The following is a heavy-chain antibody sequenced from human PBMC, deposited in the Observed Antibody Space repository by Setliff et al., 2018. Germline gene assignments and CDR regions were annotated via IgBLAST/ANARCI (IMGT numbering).Heavy chain of an antibody. CDR2: INHSGGST. CDR1: GFTFNRFA. D-gene: IGHD2-15*01. CDR3: AKDDAGYCSGGSCYAPFDY. V-gene: IGHV3-23*01. Sequence: QSGGSLRLSCAASGFTFNRFAMSWVRQTPGKGLEWVSAINHSGGSTYYADPVKGRFTISRDNSKNTLYLQMNSLRAEDTAVYYCAKDDAGYCSGGSCYAPFDYWGQGTLVTVSS. J-gene: IGHJ4*02.